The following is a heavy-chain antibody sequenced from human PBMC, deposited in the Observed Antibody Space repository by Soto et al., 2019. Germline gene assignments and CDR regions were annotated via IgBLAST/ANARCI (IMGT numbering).Heavy chain of an antibody. CDR1: GGSFTGYY. CDR2: VKDGGVT. Sequence: QVQLQQWGAGLLKPSETLSLTCAVNGGSFTGYYWSWVRQPPGKGLGWIGAVKDGGVTTYSPSLRRRDTVSSDAPEKQFSLNVSAVTAADTDVYYCPRGSDGGVGTHWGQGTLVTVSS. CDR3: PRGSDGGVGTH. V-gene: IGHV4-34*01. D-gene: IGHD3-3*01. J-gene: IGHJ4*02.